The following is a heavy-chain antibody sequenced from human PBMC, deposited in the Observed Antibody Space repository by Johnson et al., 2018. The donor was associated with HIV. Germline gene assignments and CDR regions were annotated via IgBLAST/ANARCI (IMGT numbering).Heavy chain of an antibody. D-gene: IGHD3-10*01. CDR2: IKRDGTTT. Sequence: VQLVESGGGVVQPGRSLRLYCAASGFTFSNYWMHWVRQAPGKGLVWVSRIKRDGTTTGYADSVKGRFTISRDNSKNTLYLQMNSLRAEDTAVYYCGYGSGSYFGTHDAFDIWGQGTMVTVSS. V-gene: IGHV3-74*02. CDR3: GYGSGSYFGTHDAFDI. J-gene: IGHJ3*02. CDR1: GFTFSNYW.